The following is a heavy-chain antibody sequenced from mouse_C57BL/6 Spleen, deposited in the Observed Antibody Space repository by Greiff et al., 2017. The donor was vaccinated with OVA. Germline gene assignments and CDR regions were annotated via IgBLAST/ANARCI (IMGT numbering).Heavy chain of an antibody. CDR1: GYAFSSSW. CDR2: IYPGDGDT. J-gene: IGHJ2*01. Sequence: VQLQQSGPELVKPGASVKISCKASGYAFSSSWMNWVKQRPGKGLEWIGRIYPGDGDTNYNGKFKGKATLTADKSSSTAYMQLSSLTSEDSAVYFCARGDGFYRDYWGQGTTLTVSS. CDR3: ARGDGFYRDY. V-gene: IGHV1-82*01. D-gene: IGHD2-12*01.